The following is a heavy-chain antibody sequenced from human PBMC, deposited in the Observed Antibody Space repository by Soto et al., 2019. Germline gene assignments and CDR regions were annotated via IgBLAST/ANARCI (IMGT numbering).Heavy chain of an antibody. Sequence: QVQLQESGPGLVKPSETLTLTCKVSSGSVSNYYWSWIRQPAGKGLEWIGRMYTGGSTNYKPSLKSRVTMSVDTSKNQFSLRLTSVTAADTAVYYCARASVGPPGGGSWTMPFDSWGRGTLVTVSS. CDR1: SGSVSNYY. V-gene: IGHV4-4*07. D-gene: IGHD2-15*01. J-gene: IGHJ4*02. CDR3: ARASVGPPGGGSWTMPFDS. CDR2: MYTGGST.